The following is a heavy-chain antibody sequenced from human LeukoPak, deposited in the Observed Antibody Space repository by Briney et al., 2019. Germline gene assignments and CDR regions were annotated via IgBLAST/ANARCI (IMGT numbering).Heavy chain of an antibody. Sequence: GGSLRLSCAASGFTFSSYAMNWVRQAPGKGLEWVSAISGSGGSKHYADSVKGRFTISRDNSKNTLYLQMNGLRAEDTAIYYCAKERAAGLTYDYWGQGTLVTVSS. D-gene: IGHD2-15*01. CDR1: GFTFSSYA. CDR2: ISGSGGSK. V-gene: IGHV3-23*01. CDR3: AKERAAGLTYDY. J-gene: IGHJ4*02.